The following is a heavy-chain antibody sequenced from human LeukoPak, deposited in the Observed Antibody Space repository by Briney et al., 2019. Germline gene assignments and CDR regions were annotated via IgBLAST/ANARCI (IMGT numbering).Heavy chain of an antibody. CDR2: ISSSSSYI. CDR1: GFTFSSYN. D-gene: IGHD6-13*01. Sequence: PGGSLRLSCAASGFTFSSYNMNWVRQAPGKGLEWVSSISSSSSYIYYADSVKGRFTISRDNSKNTLYLQMNSLRAEDTAVYYCARDIGVGSSWYYFDYWGQGTLVTVSS. J-gene: IGHJ4*02. V-gene: IGHV3-21*01. CDR3: ARDIGVGSSWYYFDY.